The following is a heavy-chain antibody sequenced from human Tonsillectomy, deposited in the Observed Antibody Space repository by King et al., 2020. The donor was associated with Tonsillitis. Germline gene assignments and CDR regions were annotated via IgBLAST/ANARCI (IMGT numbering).Heavy chain of an antibody. CDR3: ARAITIFGVIIDAFDI. V-gene: IGHV4-59*08. CDR1: GGSISSYY. J-gene: IGHJ3*02. Sequence: QLQESGPGLVKPSETLSLTCTVSGGSISSYYWSWIRQPPGKGLEWIGYTYYSGSTNYNPSLKSRVTISVDTSKNQFSLKVSSVTAADTAVYYCARAITIFGVIIDAFDIWGQGTMVTVSS. D-gene: IGHD3-3*01. CDR2: TYYSGST.